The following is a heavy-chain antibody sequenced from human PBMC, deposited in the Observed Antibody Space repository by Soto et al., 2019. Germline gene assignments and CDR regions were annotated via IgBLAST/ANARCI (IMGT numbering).Heavy chain of an antibody. CDR1: GFSLSNARMG. CDR2: IFSNDEK. V-gene: IGHV2-26*01. J-gene: IGHJ3*02. Sequence: QVTLKESGPVLVKPTETLTLTCTVSGFSLSNARMGVSWIRQSPGKALEWLAHIFSNDEKSYSTSLKSRLTISKDTSKSQVVLTMTNMDPVDTATYYCARIPWETIFGVVTHDAFDIWGQGTMVTVSS. D-gene: IGHD3-3*01. CDR3: ARIPWETIFGVVTHDAFDI.